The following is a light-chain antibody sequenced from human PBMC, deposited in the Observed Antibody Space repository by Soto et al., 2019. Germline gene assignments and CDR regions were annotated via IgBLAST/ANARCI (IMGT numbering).Light chain of an antibody. CDR2: WAS. Sequence: DTVMTQSPDSLAVSLGERATINCRSSQTLLSRSNNKNYLAWYQQKPGQPPRLLVYWASARESGVPDRFSGSGSGTDFTLTISSLQAEDVAVYYCQQYSNTPFTFGPGTKVEIK. CDR1: QTLLSRSNNKNY. V-gene: IGKV4-1*01. J-gene: IGKJ3*01. CDR3: QQYSNTPFT.